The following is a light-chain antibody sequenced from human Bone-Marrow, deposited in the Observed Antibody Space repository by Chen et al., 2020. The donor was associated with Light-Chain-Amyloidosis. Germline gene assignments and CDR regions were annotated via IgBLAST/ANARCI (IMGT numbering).Light chain of an antibody. CDR1: SSDVGGYNF. CDR2: DVS. Sequence: QSALTQPASVSGSPGQSITISCTGTSSDVGGYNFVSWYQHHPGKAPKLRIYDVSNRPSGISNRCSGSKSGNTTSLTISGLQAEDEADYYCSSFTSSHIYVFGTGTTVAVL. V-gene: IGLV2-14*03. J-gene: IGLJ1*01. CDR3: SSFTSSHIYV.